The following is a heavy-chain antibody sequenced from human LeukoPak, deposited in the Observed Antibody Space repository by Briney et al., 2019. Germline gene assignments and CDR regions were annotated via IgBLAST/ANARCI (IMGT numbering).Heavy chain of an antibody. CDR2: IKQDGSEK. D-gene: IGHD2-2*01. J-gene: IGHJ4*02. Sequence: GGSLRLSCAASGFTFSSYSMNWVRQAPGKGLEWVANIKQDGSEKYYVDSVKGRFTISRDNAKNSLYLQMNSPRAEDTAVYYCASLDVGYCSSTSCYRDYWGQGTLVTVSS. V-gene: IGHV3-7*01. CDR3: ASLDVGYCSSTSCYRDY. CDR1: GFTFSSYS.